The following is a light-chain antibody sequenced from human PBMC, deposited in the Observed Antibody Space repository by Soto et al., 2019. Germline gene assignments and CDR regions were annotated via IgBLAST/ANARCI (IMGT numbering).Light chain of an antibody. CDR2: SNN. J-gene: IGLJ1*01. CDR1: RSNIGSNT. V-gene: IGLV1-44*01. CDR3: AAWDDSLNGYV. Sequence: SVVAQPPPASGTPGPRVTISCSGNRSNIGSNTVNWYQQLPGTAPKLLIYSNNQRPSGVPDRFSGSKSGTSASLAISGLQSEDEADYYCAAWDDSLNGYVFGTGTKVTVL.